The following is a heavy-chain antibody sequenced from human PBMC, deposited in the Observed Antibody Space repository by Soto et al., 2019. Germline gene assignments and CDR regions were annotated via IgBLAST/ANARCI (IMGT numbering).Heavy chain of an antibody. CDR3: AGSIAVAGPYYFDY. J-gene: IGHJ4*02. V-gene: IGHV1-18*01. CDR1: GYTFTSYG. CDR2: ISAYNGNT. D-gene: IGHD6-19*01. Sequence: ASVKVSCKASGYTFTSYGISWVRQAPGQGLEWMGWISAYNGNTNYAQKLQGRVTMTTDTSTSTAYMELRILRSDDTAVYYCAGSIAVAGPYYFDYWGQGTLVTVSS.